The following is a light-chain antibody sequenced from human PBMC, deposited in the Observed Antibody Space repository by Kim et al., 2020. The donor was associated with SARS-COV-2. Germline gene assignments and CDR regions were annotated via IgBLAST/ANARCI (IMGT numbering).Light chain of an antibody. V-gene: IGLV2-14*03. CDR2: GVT. J-gene: IGLJ3*02. CDR3: SSYTSSNTLV. Sequence: GQSITISCSGTNSDVGGYNYVSWYQQHPGKAPKVMIYGVTDRPSGVSDRFSGSKSGNTASLTISGLQAGDEADYYCSSYTSSNTLVFGGGTQLTVL. CDR1: NSDVGGYNY.